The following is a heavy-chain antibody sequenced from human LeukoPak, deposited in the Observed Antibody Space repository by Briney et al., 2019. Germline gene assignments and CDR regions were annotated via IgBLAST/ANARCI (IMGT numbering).Heavy chain of an antibody. CDR2: IKEDGSEK. V-gene: IGHV3-7*01. D-gene: IGHD2-2*01. CDR1: GFTFSSYW. J-gene: IGHJ6*02. CDR3: ARGGECSSISCYVGYYGMDV. Sequence: SGGSLRLSCAASGFTFSSYWMNWVRQAPGKGLEWVAHIKEDGSEKYYVDAVKGRFTISRDNAKNSLYLQMNSLRAEDTAVYYCARGGECSSISCYVGYYGMDVWGQGTTVTVSS.